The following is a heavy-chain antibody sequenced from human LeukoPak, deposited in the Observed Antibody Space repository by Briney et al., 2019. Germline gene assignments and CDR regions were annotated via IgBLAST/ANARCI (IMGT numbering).Heavy chain of an antibody. CDR2: INTDGSTT. CDR3: ARVIIAATGIDY. CDR1: GFTFSSHW. V-gene: IGHV3-74*01. D-gene: IGHD6-13*01. J-gene: IGHJ4*02. Sequence: GPSPRLSCATAGFTFSSHWMRWVRQGAGKGLVWISRINTDGSTTSYAGAVKGRFTISRGNAKNTLYLQMNSLRAEDTAVYYCARVIIAATGIDYWGQGTLVTVSS.